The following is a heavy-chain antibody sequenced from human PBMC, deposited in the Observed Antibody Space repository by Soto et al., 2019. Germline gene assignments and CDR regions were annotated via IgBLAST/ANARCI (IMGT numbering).Heavy chain of an antibody. D-gene: IGHD1-1*01. Sequence: EVQLVESGGGLVQPGGSLRLSCAASGFTFSSYWMSWVRQAPGKGLEWVANIKQDGSEKYYVDSVKGRFTISRDNAKNSLYLQMNRLRAEATAVYYCARGGTASIFDYWGQGTLVTVSS. CDR1: GFTFSSYW. J-gene: IGHJ4*02. CDR3: ARGGTASIFDY. CDR2: IKQDGSEK. V-gene: IGHV3-7*03.